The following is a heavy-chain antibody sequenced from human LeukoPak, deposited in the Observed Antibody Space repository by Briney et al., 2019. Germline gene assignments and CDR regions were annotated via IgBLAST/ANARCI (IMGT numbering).Heavy chain of an antibody. V-gene: IGHV3-30*10. J-gene: IGHJ4*02. CDR1: GFSFSTYA. D-gene: IGHD5-18*01. CDR3: VRAIMGTENLDY. Sequence: PGGSLRLSCAASGFSFSTYAMHWVRQAPGMGPEWVAVVSHDGSTKYYTDSVRGRFTISRDNSKNTFFLQLNGLRTGDTAVYYCVRAIMGTENLDYWGQGTLVTVSS. CDR2: VSHDGSTK.